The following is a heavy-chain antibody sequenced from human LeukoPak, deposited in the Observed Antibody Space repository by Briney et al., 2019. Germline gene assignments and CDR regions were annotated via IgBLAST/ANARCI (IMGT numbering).Heavy chain of an antibody. CDR2: IYYSGST. V-gene: IGHV4-59*01. J-gene: IGHJ4*02. CDR3: AREVVYDSSGYYRRVDY. CDR1: GDSNTNYY. Sequence: SETLSLTCTVSGDSNTNYYVSWIRQSPGKGLEWIGYIYYSGSTNYNPSLKSRVVISVDTSKNQFSLKPSSVTAADTALYYCAREVVYDSSGYYRRVDYWGQGILVTVSS. D-gene: IGHD3-22*01.